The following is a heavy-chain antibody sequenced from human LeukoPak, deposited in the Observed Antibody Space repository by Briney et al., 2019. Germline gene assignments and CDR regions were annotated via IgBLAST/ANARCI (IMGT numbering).Heavy chain of an antibody. J-gene: IGHJ5*02. V-gene: IGHV4-59*01. CDR3: ARLTGYSSESWFDP. CDR1: GGSISSYY. CDR2: IYYSGST. Sequence: PSETLSLTCTVSGGSISSYYWSWIRQPPGKGLEWSGYIYYSGSTNYNPSLTSRVTISVDTSKTQFSLKLSSVTAADTAVYYCARLTGYSSESWFDPWGQGTLVTVSS. D-gene: IGHD3-9*01.